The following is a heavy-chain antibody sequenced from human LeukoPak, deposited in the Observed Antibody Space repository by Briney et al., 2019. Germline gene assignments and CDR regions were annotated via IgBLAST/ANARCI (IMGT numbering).Heavy chain of an antibody. V-gene: IGHV4-34*01. D-gene: IGHD3-10*01. CDR3: ARDVRGVMYYMDV. J-gene: IGHJ6*03. CDR2: INQSGRA. Sequence: SETLFLTCAVSDGSLSGYYWSWIRQPPGKGLEWVGEINQSGRANYNPSLMGRLSMSVDTLKDQISLNLRSVTAADTAVYYCARDVRGVMYYMDVWGNGTTVTVSS. CDR1: DGSLSGYY.